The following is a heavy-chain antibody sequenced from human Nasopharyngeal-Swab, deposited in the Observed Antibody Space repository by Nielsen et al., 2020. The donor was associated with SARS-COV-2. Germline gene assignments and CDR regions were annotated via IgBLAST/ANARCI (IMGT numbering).Heavy chain of an antibody. J-gene: IGHJ4*02. CDR2: FSYDGSKR. CDR1: GLTFDDYA. V-gene: IGHV3-30*18. D-gene: IGHD3-10*01. CDR3: AKDHFYDSGSYDRLYFDF. Sequence: GGSLRLSCAASGLTFDDYAMHWVRQAAGKGLEWVALFSYDGSKRYFADSMKGRFSISRDNIKNMLYLQMDSLRADDTAVYYCAKDHFYDSGSYDRLYFDFWGQGTLVTVSS.